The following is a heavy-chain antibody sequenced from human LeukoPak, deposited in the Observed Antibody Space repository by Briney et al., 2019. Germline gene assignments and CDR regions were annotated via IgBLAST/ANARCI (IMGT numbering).Heavy chain of an antibody. Sequence: PSETLSLTCTVSGGSISSGSYYWSWIRQPPGKGLEWIGSIYYSGSTYYNPSLKSRVTISVDTSKNQFSLKLSSVTAADTAVYYCARAGETWISFLFDIWGQGTMVTVSS. D-gene: IGHD5-12*01. CDR1: GGSISSGSYY. J-gene: IGHJ3*02. CDR3: ARAGETWISFLFDI. V-gene: IGHV4-39*07. CDR2: IYYSGST.